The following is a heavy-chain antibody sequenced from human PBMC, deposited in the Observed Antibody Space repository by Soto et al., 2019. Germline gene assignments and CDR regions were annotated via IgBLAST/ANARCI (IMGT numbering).Heavy chain of an antibody. CDR2: IYYSGST. CDR3: ARGVDYGDYVNWFDP. J-gene: IGHJ5*02. V-gene: IGHV4-31*03. D-gene: IGHD4-17*01. CDR1: GGSISSGGYY. Sequence: QVQLQESGPGLVKPSQTLSLTCTVSGGSISSGGYYWSWIRQHPGKGLEWIGYIYYSGSTYYNPSLKGRVTISVDTSKNQFSLKLSSVTAADTAVYYCARGVDYGDYVNWFDPWGQGTLVTVSS.